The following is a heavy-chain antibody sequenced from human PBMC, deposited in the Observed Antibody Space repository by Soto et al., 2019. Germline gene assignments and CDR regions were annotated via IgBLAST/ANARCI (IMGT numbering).Heavy chain of an antibody. V-gene: IGHV4-39*01. J-gene: IGHJ4*02. D-gene: IGHD2-2*02. CDR1: GGSISSSSYY. CDR2: IYYSGST. Sequence: LETLSLTCTVSGGSISSSSYYWGWIRQPPGKGLEWIGSIYYSGSTYYNPSLKSRVTISVDTSKNQFSLKLSSVTAADTAVYYCARYPIYTLYFDYWGQGTLVTVSS. CDR3: ARYPIYTLYFDY.